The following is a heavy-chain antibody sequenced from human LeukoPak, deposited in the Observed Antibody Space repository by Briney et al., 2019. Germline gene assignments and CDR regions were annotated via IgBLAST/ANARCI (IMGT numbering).Heavy chain of an antibody. CDR3: AKDLPYYYDSSGFGDAFDM. V-gene: IGHV3-23*01. J-gene: IGHJ3*02. CDR2: ISDRGSST. Sequence: GGSLTLSCAASGFTFSNYGLSWVRQAAGKGLEWVSGISDRGSSTYYTDSVKGRFTVSRDNSKNTLYLQMSSLRADDTAIYCCAKDLPYYYDSSGFGDAFDMWGQGTMVTVSS. D-gene: IGHD3-22*01. CDR1: GFTFSNYG.